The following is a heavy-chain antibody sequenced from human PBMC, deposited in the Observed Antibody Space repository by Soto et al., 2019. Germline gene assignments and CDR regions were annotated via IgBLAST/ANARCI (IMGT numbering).Heavy chain of an antibody. V-gene: IGHV4-30-4*01. Sequence: QVQLQESGPGLVKPSQTLSLTCTVSGGSISSGDYYWSWIRQPPGKGLECIGYIYYSGSTYYNPSLKSRVIISVDTSNNQFSLKLSSVTAADTAVYYCARDVVVITTTPFAIWGQGTMVTVSS. D-gene: IGHD3-22*01. J-gene: IGHJ3*02. CDR3: ARDVVVITTTPFAI. CDR2: IYYSGST. CDR1: GGSISSGDYY.